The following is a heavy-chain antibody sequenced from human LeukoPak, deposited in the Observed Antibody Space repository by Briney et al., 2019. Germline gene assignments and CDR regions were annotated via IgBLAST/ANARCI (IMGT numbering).Heavy chain of an antibody. CDR1: GGISSSYY. Sequence: SETLSLTCIVSGGISSSYYWGWVRQPPGKGLDCVASIYYTGTTYYNPSLKSRLTISVDASKSQFSLGLSSVTAADTAVYYCARIPYYYDSTVPRWAFDVWDQGTMVTVSS. CDR2: IYYTGTT. J-gene: IGHJ3*01. CDR3: ARIPYYYDSTVPRWAFDV. D-gene: IGHD3-22*01. V-gene: IGHV4-39*01.